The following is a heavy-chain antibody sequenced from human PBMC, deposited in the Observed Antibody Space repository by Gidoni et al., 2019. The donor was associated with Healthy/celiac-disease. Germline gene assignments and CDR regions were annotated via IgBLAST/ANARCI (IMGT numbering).Heavy chain of an antibody. CDR1: GFTFSSYS. D-gene: IGHD3-10*01. Sequence: EVQLVESGGGLVQPGGSLRLSCAASGFTFSSYSMTWVRQAPGKGLEWVSYISSSSSTIYYADSVKGRFTISRDNAKNSLYLQMNSLRDEDTAVYYCAREPIRGLGPSDAFDIWGQGTMVTVSS. CDR2: ISSSSSTI. CDR3: AREPIRGLGPSDAFDI. J-gene: IGHJ3*02. V-gene: IGHV3-48*02.